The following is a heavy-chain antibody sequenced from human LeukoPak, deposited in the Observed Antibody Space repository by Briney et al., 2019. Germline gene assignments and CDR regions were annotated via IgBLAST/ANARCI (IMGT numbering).Heavy chain of an antibody. D-gene: IGHD6-6*01. CDR1: GGTFSSYA. CDR2: IIPIFGTA. J-gene: IGHJ3*02. V-gene: IGHV1-69*13. CDR3: ARRPEYSSLDGAFDI. Sequence: ASVKVSCKASGGTFSSYAISWVRQAPGQGLEWMGGIIPIFGTANYAQKFQGRVTITADESTSTAYMELSSLRSEDTAVYYCARRPEYSSLDGAFDIWGQGTMVTVSS.